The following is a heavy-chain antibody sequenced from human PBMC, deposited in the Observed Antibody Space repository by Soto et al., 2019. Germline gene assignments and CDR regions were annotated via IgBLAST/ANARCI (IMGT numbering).Heavy chain of an antibody. CDR3: ARDRVVCSGGSCYHYYFGMDV. CDR2: INPSGGST. J-gene: IGHJ6*02. D-gene: IGHD2-15*01. Sequence: QVQLVQSGAEVKKPGASVKVSCKASGYTFTSYYMHWVRQAPGQGLEWMGIINPSGGSTSYAQKFQGRVTMTRDTSTSTVYMEVSSLRSEDTAVYYCARDRVVCSGGSCYHYYFGMDVWGQGTTVTVSS. CDR1: GYTFTSYY. V-gene: IGHV1-46*01.